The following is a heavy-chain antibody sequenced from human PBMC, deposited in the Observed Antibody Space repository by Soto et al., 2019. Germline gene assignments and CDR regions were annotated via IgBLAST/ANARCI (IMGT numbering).Heavy chain of an antibody. CDR3: ARTCSSRSCYHIY. Sequence: GASVKVSCKASGGTFSSYAISWVRQAPGQGLEWMGGIIPIFGTANYAQKFQGRVTITADASTSTAYMELRSLRSDDTAVYYCARTCSSRSCYHIYWGQGTQVTVSS. CDR1: GGTFSSYA. CDR2: IIPIFGTA. D-gene: IGHD2-2*01. V-gene: IGHV1-69*13. J-gene: IGHJ4*02.